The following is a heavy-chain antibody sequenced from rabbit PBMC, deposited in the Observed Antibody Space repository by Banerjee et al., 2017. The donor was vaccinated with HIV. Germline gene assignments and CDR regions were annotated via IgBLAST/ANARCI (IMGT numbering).Heavy chain of an antibody. D-gene: IGHD1-1*01. Sequence: QEELEESGGGLVKPEGSLTLTCKASGFSFSDRDVMCWVRQAPGKGLEWIACINTATGKPVYATWAKGRFTISTTSSTTVTLQMTSLTAADTATYFCVRGASSSGYYNLWGQGTLVTVS. V-gene: IGHV1S45*01. CDR3: VRGASSSGYYNL. CDR1: GFSFSDRDV. J-gene: IGHJ4*01. CDR2: INTATGKP.